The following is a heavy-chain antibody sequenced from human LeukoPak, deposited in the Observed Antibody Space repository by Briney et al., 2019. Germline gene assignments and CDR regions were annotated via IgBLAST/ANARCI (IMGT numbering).Heavy chain of an antibody. Sequence: GGSLRLSCAASGFTFDDYTMHWVRQAPGKGLEWVSLISWDGGSTYYADSVKGRFTISRDDAKNSVYLQMNSLTAEDTAVYYCARDLGEWLLKDYFDYWGQGTLVTVSS. CDR3: ARDLGEWLLKDYFDY. J-gene: IGHJ4*02. V-gene: IGHV3-43*01. CDR2: ISWDGGST. D-gene: IGHD3-3*01. CDR1: GFTFDDYT.